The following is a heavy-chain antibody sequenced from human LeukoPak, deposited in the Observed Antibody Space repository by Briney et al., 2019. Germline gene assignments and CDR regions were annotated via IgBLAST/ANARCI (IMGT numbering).Heavy chain of an antibody. CDR3: ARGAGGYCSGGSCYIRDPNYYYMDV. Sequence: PGGSLRLSCAASGFTFSSYSMNWVRQAPGKGLEWVSSISSSSSYIYYADSVKGRFTISRDNAKNSLYLQMNSLRAEDTAVYYCARGAGGYCSGGSCYIRDPNYYYMDVWGKGTTVTVSS. CDR1: GFTFSSYS. CDR2: ISSSSSYI. J-gene: IGHJ6*03. V-gene: IGHV3-21*04. D-gene: IGHD2-15*01.